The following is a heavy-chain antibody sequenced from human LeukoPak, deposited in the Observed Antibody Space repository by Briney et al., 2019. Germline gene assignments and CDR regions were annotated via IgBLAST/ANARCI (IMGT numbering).Heavy chain of an antibody. CDR3: AKEHMAAAGRLDY. D-gene: IGHD6-13*01. V-gene: IGHV3-33*06. Sequence: PGGSLRLSCAASGFTFSSYGMHWVRQAPGKGLEWVAVIWYDGSKKYYADSVKGRFTISRDNSKNTLYLQMNSLRAEDTAVYYCAKEHMAAAGRLDYWGQGTLVTVSS. CDR1: GFTFSSYG. J-gene: IGHJ4*02. CDR2: IWYDGSKK.